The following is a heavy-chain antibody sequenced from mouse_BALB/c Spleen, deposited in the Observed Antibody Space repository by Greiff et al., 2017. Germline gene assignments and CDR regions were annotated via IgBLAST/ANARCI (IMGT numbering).Heavy chain of an antibody. CDR1: GFTFSSYG. V-gene: IGHV5-6-3*01. J-gene: IGHJ4*01. CDR2: INSNGGST. Sequence: DVMLVESGGGLVQPGGSLKLSCAASGFTFSSYGMSWVRQTPDKRLELVATINSNGGSTYYPDSVKGRFTISRHNAKNTLYLQMSSLKSEDTAMYYCARIRGSSYHYAMDYWGQGTSVTVSS. CDR3: ARIRGSSYHYAMDY. D-gene: IGHD1-1*01.